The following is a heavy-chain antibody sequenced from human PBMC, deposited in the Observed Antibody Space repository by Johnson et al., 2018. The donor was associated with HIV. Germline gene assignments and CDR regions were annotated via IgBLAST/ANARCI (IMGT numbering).Heavy chain of an antibody. CDR3: ARGGEYSSSSNAFDI. V-gene: IGHV3-30*03. J-gene: IGHJ3*02. Sequence: QVQLVESGGGVVRPGGSLRLSCAASGFTFDDYGMSWVRQAPGKGLEWVAVISYDGSNKYYADSVKGRFTISRDNSKNTLYLQMNSLRAEDPAVYYCARGGEYSSSSNAFDIWGQGTMVTVSS. D-gene: IGHD6-6*01. CDR1: GFTFDDYG. CDR2: ISYDGSNK.